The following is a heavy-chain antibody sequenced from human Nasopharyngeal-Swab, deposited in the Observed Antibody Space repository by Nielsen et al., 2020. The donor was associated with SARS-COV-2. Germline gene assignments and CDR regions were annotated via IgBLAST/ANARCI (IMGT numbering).Heavy chain of an antibody. CDR2: INAGNGNT. J-gene: IGHJ6*02. CDR1: GYTFTSYA. V-gene: IGHV1-3*01. CDR3: AAEGEYYGSGSRPGMDV. D-gene: IGHD3-10*01. Sequence: ASVKVSCKASGYTFTSYAMHWVRQAPGQRLEWMGWINAGNGNTKYSQKFQGRVTITRDTSASTAYTELSSLRSEDTAVYYCAAEGEYYGSGSRPGMDVWGQGTTVTVSS.